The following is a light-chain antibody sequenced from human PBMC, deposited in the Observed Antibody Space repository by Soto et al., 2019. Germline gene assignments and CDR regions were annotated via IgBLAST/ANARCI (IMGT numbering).Light chain of an antibody. V-gene: IGLV4-69*01. J-gene: IGLJ2*01. CDR3: QTWGSGIVV. Sequence: QLVPTQSPSASASLGASVKLTCTLSSGHSNYAIAWHQQQSEKGPRYLMKLNSDGSHSKGDGIPDRFSGSSSGAERYLTISXXXXXXXADYYCQTWGSGIVVFGGGTQL. CDR1: SGHSNYA. CDR2: LNSDGSH.